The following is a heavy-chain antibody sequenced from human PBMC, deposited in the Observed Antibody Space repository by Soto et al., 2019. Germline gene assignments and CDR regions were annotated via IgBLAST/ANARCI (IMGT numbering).Heavy chain of an antibody. D-gene: IGHD4-17*01. J-gene: IGHJ4*02. CDR2: VDPNGGGS. CDR1: GYSFTDYK. V-gene: IGHV1-2*04. CDR3: ATWVDYGDFEGFDF. Sequence: ASVKVSCKTSGYSFTDYKLHWVRQAPGQGLEWMGWVDPNGGGSNSAQKFQGSVPMTWDTSITTAYLDLTRLTTNDTATYFCATWVDYGDFEGFDFWGQGTLVTVSS.